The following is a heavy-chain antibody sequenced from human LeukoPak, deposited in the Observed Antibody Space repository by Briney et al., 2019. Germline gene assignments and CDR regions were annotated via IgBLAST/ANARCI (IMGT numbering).Heavy chain of an antibody. CDR1: GFTFSSYG. CDR2: ISGSGGST. Sequence: PGRSLRLSCAASGFTFSSYGMHWVRQDPGKGLEWVSAISGSGGSTYYADSVKGRFTISRDNAKNTLYLQMNSLRAEDTAVYYCAKELYIVVGYWGQGTLVTVS. V-gene: IGHV3-23*01. CDR3: AKELYIVVGY. J-gene: IGHJ4*02. D-gene: IGHD2-21*01.